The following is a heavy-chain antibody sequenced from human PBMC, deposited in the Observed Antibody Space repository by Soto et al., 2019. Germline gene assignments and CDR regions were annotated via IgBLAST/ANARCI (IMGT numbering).Heavy chain of an antibody. CDR2: INGDGSST. V-gene: IGHV3-74*01. Sequence: EVQLVESGGGLVQPGGSQRFSCAASGFTFSSYWMHWVRQAPGKGLMWVSRINGDGSSTNYADSVKGRFTISRDNDKNTLYLQMNSLRAEDTAVYYCARGARNFYYFDYWGQGALVIVSS. J-gene: IGHJ4*02. CDR3: ARGARNFYYFDY. CDR1: GFTFSSYW.